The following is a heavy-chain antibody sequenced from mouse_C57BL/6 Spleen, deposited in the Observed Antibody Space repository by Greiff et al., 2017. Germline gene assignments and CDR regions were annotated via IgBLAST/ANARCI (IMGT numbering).Heavy chain of an antibody. CDR2: IWRGGST. CDR1: GFSLTSYG. CDR3: AKGGAQATWFAY. Sequence: VKLQESGPGLVQPSQSLSITCTVSGFSLTSYGVHWVRQSPGKGLEWLGVIWRGGSTDYNAAFMSRLSITKDNSKSQVFFKMNSLQADDTAIYYCAKGGAQATWFAYWGQGTLVTVSA. V-gene: IGHV2-5*01. D-gene: IGHD3-2*02. J-gene: IGHJ3*01.